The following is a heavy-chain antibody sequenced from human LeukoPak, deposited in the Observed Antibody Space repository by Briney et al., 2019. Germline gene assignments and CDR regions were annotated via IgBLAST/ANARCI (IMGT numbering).Heavy chain of an antibody. Sequence: GSLRLSCAASEFTFRSYWMNWVRQAPGKGLEWVANIKQDGGQIYYLESVKGRFTVSRDNAKNSLYLQMNSLRAEDTAVYYCARLGARQMLEYWGQGTLVTVSS. V-gene: IGHV3-7*01. CDR2: IKQDGGQI. CDR3: ARLGARQMLEY. D-gene: IGHD4-17*01. J-gene: IGHJ4*02. CDR1: EFTFRSYW.